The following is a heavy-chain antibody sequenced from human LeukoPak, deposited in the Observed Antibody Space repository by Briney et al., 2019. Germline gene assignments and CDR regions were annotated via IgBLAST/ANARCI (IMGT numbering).Heavy chain of an antibody. Sequence: PSETLSLTCTVSGDSINSHSYYWGWIRQPPGKGLEWMGSVYYDGTSYSNPSLKSRVAVFVDTSRDQFSLHLSFVTAADTALYYCVRHISTNTGYFDSCGQGTLVSVSS. D-gene: IGHD5-24*01. CDR1: GDSINSHSYY. J-gene: IGHJ4*02. V-gene: IGHV4-39*01. CDR3: VRHISTNTGYFDS. CDR2: VYYDGTS.